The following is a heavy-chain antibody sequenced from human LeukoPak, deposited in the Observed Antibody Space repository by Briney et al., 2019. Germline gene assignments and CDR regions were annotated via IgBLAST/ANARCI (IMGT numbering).Heavy chain of an antibody. V-gene: IGHV3-43*02. CDR3: TKNGGYSDAFDI. CDR2: ISGDGGST. D-gene: IGHD3-10*01. J-gene: IGHJ3*02. CDR1: GFTFDDYA. Sequence: PGGSLRLSCAASGFTFDDYAMHWVRQAPGKGLEWVSLISGDGGSTYYADSVKGRFTISRDNSKHSLHLQMSSLRTEDTALYYCTKNGGYSDAFDIWGQGTKVTVSS.